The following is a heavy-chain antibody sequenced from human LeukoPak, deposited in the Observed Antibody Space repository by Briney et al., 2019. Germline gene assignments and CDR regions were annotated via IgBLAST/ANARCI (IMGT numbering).Heavy chain of an antibody. D-gene: IGHD3-10*01. CDR2: IYYSGST. CDR3: ARESGESLLWFGELFIFDY. V-gene: IGHV4-59*12. J-gene: IGHJ4*02. CDR1: SGSINNYY. Sequence: PSETLSLTCTVSSGSINNYYWSWIRQPPGMGLEWIGYIYYSGSTNYNPSLRSRVTISLDTSRNQFSLNLNSVTAADTAVYYCARESGESLLWFGELFIFDYWGQGTLVTVSS.